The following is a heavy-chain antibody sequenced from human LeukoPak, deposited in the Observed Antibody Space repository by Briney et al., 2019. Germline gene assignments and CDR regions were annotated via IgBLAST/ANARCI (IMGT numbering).Heavy chain of an antibody. CDR2: IYYSGST. Sequence: PSETLSLTCTVSGGSISSTNYYWGWIRHPPGKEMEWIGSIYYSGSTHYNPSLKGRVTISIDTSKRQFSLKLDSVTAADTAVYYRASLPGGFIWYFEDWGQGTLVTVSS. J-gene: IGHJ4*02. V-gene: IGHV4-39*01. CDR3: ASLPGGFIWYFED. CDR1: GGSISSTNYY. D-gene: IGHD3-10*01.